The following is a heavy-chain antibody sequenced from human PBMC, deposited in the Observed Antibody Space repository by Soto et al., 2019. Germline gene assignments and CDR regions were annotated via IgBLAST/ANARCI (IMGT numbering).Heavy chain of an antibody. J-gene: IGHJ4*02. Sequence: ESGGGVVQPGRSLRLSCAASGFTFSSYAMHWVRQAPGKGLEWVAVISYDGSNKYYADSVKGRFPISRDNSKNTLYLQMNSLRAEDTAVYYCAMDNGDYGQLDYWGQGTLVTVSS. V-gene: IGHV3-30-3*01. CDR2: ISYDGSNK. CDR1: GFTFSSYA. D-gene: IGHD4-17*01. CDR3: AMDNGDYGQLDY.